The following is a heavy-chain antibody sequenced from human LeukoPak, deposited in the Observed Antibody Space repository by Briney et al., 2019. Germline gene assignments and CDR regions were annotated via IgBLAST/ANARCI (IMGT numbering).Heavy chain of an antibody. D-gene: IGHD1-14*01. Sequence: PGGSLRLSCAASGFTFSSYDMHWVRQATGKGLEWVSAIGTAGDTYYPGSVKGRFTISRENAKNSLYLQMNSLRAGDTAVYYCARKARSRGYYYYMDVWGKGTTVTVSS. V-gene: IGHV3-13*01. J-gene: IGHJ6*03. CDR1: GFTFSSYD. CDR2: IGTAGDT. CDR3: ARKARSRGYYYYMDV.